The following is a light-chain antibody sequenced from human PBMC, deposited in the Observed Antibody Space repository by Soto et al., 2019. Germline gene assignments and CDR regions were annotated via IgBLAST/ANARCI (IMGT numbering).Light chain of an antibody. CDR3: QVWDSSSDPHYV. CDR1: NIGSKS. V-gene: IGLV3-21*02. CDR2: GDS. Sequence: SNELTQPPSVSVAPGQTARITCGGNNIGSKSVHWYQQKPGQAPVLVVYGDSDRPSGIPERFSGSNSGNTATLTISRVEAGDEADYYCQVWDSSSDPHYVFGTGTKVTVL. J-gene: IGLJ1*01.